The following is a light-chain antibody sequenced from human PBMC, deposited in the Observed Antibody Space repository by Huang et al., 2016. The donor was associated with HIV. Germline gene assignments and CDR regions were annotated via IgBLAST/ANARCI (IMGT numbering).Light chain of an antibody. Sequence: EIVLTQSPATLSLSPGERATLSCRASQSVSSYLAWYQQKPGQAPRLLIYDASNGATGIPARFSGSGSGTDFTLTISSLEPEDFAVYYCHQRSNWPLTFGGGTKVEI. CDR2: DAS. J-gene: IGKJ4*01. V-gene: IGKV3-11*01. CDR1: QSVSSY. CDR3: HQRSNWPLT.